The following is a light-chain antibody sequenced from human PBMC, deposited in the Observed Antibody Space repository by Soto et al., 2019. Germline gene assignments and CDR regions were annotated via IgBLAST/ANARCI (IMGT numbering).Light chain of an antibody. V-gene: IGLV1-47*01. CDR2: RIN. CDR1: SSNIGSHY. CDR3: SSYAGSNNFV. J-gene: IGLJ1*01. Sequence: QSVLTQPPSASGTPGQRVTISCSGSSSNIGSHYVQWYQQLPGTAPKLLIHRINQRPSGVPDRVSASKSGNTASLTVSGLRAEDEADYYCSSYAGSNNFVFGSGTKVTVL.